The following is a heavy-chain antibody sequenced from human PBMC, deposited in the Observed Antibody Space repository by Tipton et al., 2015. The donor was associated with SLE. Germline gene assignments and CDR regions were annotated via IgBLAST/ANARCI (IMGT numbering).Heavy chain of an antibody. CDR1: GFTFSSYS. CDR3: ARRLYSSTPYFDY. D-gene: IGHD6-13*01. J-gene: IGHJ4*02. V-gene: IGHV3-21*01. CDR2: ISSSSSYI. Sequence: GSLRLSCAASGFTFSSYSMNWVRQAPGKGLEWVSSISSSSSYIYYADSVKGRFTISRDNAKNSLYLQMNSLRAEDTAVYYCARRLYSSTPYFDYWGQGTLVTVSS.